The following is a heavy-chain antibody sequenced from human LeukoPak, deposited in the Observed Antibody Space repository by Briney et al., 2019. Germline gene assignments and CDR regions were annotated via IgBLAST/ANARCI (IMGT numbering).Heavy chain of an antibody. J-gene: IGHJ5*02. CDR1: GGSISSDNW. CDR2: IYHSGST. CDR3: ARVSRPYNWNDGWNWFDP. V-gene: IGHV4-4*02. Sequence: PSETLSLTCAASGGSISSDNWWTWVRQPPGKGLEWIGEIYHSGSTNYNPSLESRVTISVDKSKNQFSLKLSSLTAADTAVYYCARVSRPYNWNDGWNWFDPWGQGTLVTVSS. D-gene: IGHD1-1*01.